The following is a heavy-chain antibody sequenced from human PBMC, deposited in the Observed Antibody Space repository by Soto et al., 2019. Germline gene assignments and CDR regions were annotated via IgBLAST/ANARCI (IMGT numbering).Heavy chain of an antibody. J-gene: IGHJ5*02. CDR1: VYTFNIFW. CDR3: ARLYCSSSTCDSWFDP. CDR2: IDPRDSYT. V-gene: IGHV5-10-1*01. Sequence: GESLKISCTVFVYTFNIFWISWVRQMPGRGLEWVGRIDPRDSYTSYSPSFQGHVTISADKSISAVYLQWGSLKASDTAMYYCARLYCSSSTCDSWFDPWGQGTLVTVSS. D-gene: IGHD2-2*01.